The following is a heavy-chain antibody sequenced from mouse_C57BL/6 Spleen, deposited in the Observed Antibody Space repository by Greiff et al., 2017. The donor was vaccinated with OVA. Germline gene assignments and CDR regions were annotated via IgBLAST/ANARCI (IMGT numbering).Heavy chain of an antibody. CDR1: GYTFTDYY. V-gene: IGHV1-19*01. CDR3: ARRAYDGPFDY. J-gene: IGHJ2*01. D-gene: IGHD2-3*01. Sequence: EVQVVESGPVLVKPGASVKMSCKASGYTFTDYYMNWVKQSHGKSLEWIGVINPYNGGTSYNQKFKGKATLTVDKSSSTAYMELNSLTSEDSAVYYCARRAYDGPFDYWGQGTTLTVSS. CDR2: INPYNGGT.